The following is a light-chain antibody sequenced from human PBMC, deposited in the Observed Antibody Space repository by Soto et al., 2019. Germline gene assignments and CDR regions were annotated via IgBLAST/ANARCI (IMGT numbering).Light chain of an antibody. J-gene: IGKJ5*01. V-gene: IGKV3-20*01. CDR1: QSVSNNY. Sequence: EIVLTHSPGTLSLSPVEIATLSFRASQSVSNNYLAWYQQKPGQAPRLLIYGASSRATGIPDRFSGSGSGTDFTLTISRLEPEDFAVYYCQKYGSPPITFGQGTRLEIK. CDR2: GAS. CDR3: QKYGSPPIT.